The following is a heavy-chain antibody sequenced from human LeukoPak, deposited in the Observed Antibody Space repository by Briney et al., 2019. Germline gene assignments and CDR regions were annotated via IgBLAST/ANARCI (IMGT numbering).Heavy chain of an antibody. V-gene: IGHV3-53*01. CDR3: ARDDRCSSWFVH. J-gene: IGHJ5*02. D-gene: IGHD3-22*01. Sequence: WGSLRLSCAASGFTVRSYYMTWVRQPPGKGLEWVSVMYSGESTYYDDSVKGRFTISIDNSKNTLDLQLSCLSDEDTGVYYCARDDRCSSWFVHWGQGTLVTVSS. CDR2: MYSGEST. CDR1: GFTVRSYY.